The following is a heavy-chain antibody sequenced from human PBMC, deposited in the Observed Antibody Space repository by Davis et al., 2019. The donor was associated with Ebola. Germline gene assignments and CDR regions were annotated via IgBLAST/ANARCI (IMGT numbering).Heavy chain of an antibody. CDR3: ASGRDSTIRDYLDY. D-gene: IGHD2/OR15-2a*01. J-gene: IGHJ4*02. CDR2: TSYDGRKK. Sequence: GGSLRLSCAASASSFSVYAVHWVRQAPGKGLEWVAVTSYDGRKKYYADSVKGRFTISRDNSKNILYLQMNSLRAGDTAVYFCASGRDSTIRDYLDYWGQGTLVTVSS. V-gene: IGHV3-30*04. CDR1: ASSFSVYA.